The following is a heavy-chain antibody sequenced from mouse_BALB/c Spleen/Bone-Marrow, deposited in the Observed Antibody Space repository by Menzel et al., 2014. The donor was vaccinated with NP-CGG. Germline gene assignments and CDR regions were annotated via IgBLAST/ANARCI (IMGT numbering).Heavy chain of an antibody. V-gene: IGHV1-69*02. J-gene: IGHJ2*01. CDR3: TRDNWDY. CDR1: GYTFTSYW. CDR2: IFPSETYT. Sequence: QVQLQQSGAELVRPGASVKLSCKASGYTFTSYWINWVKQRPGQGLEWIGNIFPSETYTNYNQKFKDKATLTVDKSSSTAYMQLSSPTSEDSAVYYCTRDNWDYCGQGTTLTVSS. D-gene: IGHD4-1*01.